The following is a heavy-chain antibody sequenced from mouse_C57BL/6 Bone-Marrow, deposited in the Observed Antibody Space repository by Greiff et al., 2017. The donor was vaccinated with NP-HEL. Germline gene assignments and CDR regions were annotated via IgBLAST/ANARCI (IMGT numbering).Heavy chain of an antibody. Sequence: QVQLQQSGAELARPGASVKMSCKASGYTFTSYTMHWVQQRPGQGLEWIGYINPSSGYTKYNQKFKYKATLTADKSSSTAYMQLSSLTSEDSAVYYCARWGYYCKDCGWGQGTTLTVSS. CDR2: INPSSGYT. V-gene: IGHV1-4*01. D-gene: IGHD1-1*01. CDR3: ARWGYYCKDCG. J-gene: IGHJ2*01. CDR1: GYTFTSYT.